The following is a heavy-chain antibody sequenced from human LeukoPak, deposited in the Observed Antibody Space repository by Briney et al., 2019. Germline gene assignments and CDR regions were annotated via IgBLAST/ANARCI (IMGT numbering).Heavy chain of an antibody. D-gene: IGHD3-22*01. J-gene: IGHJ4*02. V-gene: IGHV3-48*04. CDR1: GFTFSSYG. CDR3: ARGPIVGSIDY. CDR2: MSSSGSTI. Sequence: GGSLRLSCAASGFTFSSYGMHWVRQAPGKGLEWVSYMSSSGSTIYYADSVRGRFTISRDNAKNSLYLQMNSLRAEDTAVYYCARGPIVGSIDYWGQGTLVTVSS.